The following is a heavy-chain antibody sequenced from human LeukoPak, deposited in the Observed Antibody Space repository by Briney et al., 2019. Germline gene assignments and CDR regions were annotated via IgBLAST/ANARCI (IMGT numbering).Heavy chain of an antibody. CDR2: ISSNGGST. CDR1: GFTFSSDA. Sequence: GGSLRLSCAASGFTFSSDAMQWGRQAPGKGVEYVSAISSNGGSTYYTSSVKGRFTISRDNSKNKLYLQMGSLRAHDMAVYYCARSQNYYGSGSYYNGPWYLDLWGRGTLVTVSS. J-gene: IGHJ2*01. V-gene: IGHV3-64*01. D-gene: IGHD3-10*01. CDR3: ARSQNYYGSGSYYNGPWYLDL.